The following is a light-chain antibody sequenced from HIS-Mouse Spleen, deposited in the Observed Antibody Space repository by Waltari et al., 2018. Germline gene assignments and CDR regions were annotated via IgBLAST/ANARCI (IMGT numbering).Light chain of an antibody. CDR1: QSISSY. Sequence: DIQMTQSPSSLSASVGDRVTITCRARQSISSYLNSYQQKPGKAPKLLIYAASSLKSGVPSRFSGSGSATDFTITISSLQPADFAAYYCQQSYSTPFTFGPGTKVDIK. J-gene: IGKJ3*01. CDR2: AAS. V-gene: IGKV1-39*01. CDR3: QQSYSTPFT.